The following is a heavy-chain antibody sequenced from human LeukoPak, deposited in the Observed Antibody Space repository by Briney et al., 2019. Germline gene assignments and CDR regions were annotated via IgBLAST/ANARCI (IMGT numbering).Heavy chain of an antibody. V-gene: IGHV4-59*01. CDR1: GGSISSYY. CDR3: ARANVVTAIDY. Sequence: SETLSFTCTVSGGSISSYYWSWIRQPPGKELEWIGYIYSSGTTNYNPSLKSRVTISVDTSKNQFSLRLRSVTAADTAVYYCARANVVTAIDYWGQGTLVTVSS. CDR2: IYSSGTT. J-gene: IGHJ4*02. D-gene: IGHD2-21*02.